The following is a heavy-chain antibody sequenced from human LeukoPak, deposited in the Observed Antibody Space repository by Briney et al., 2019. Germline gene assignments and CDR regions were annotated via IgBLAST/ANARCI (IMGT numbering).Heavy chain of an antibody. Sequence: SETLSLTCAVYGGSFSGYYWSWIRQPPGKGLEWIGEINHSGSTNYNPSLKSRVTISVDTSKNQFSLKLSSVTAADTAVYYCARRPPIRSGSHLLWGQGTLVTVSS. CDR1: GGSFSGYY. D-gene: IGHD1-26*01. CDR3: ARRPPIRSGSHLL. V-gene: IGHV4-34*01. CDR2: INHSGST. J-gene: IGHJ4*02.